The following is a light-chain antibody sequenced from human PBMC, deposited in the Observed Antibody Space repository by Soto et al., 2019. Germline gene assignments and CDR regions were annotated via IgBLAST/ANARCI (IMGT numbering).Light chain of an antibody. Sequence: QSALTQPASVSGSPGQSITISCTGTSSDVGGYNYVSWYQQYPGRVPKLLIYKVSNRPSGVSNRFSGSKSGNTASLTISGLQAEDEADYYCCSYAGSYTFYVFGTGTKVTVL. V-gene: IGLV2-14*01. CDR2: KVS. J-gene: IGLJ1*01. CDR3: CSYAGSYTFYV. CDR1: SSDVGGYNY.